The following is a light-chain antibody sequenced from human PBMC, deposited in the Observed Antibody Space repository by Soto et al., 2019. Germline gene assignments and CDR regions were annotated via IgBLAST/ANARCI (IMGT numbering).Light chain of an antibody. CDR2: DAS. CDR1: QDISNY. Sequence: DIQMTQSPSSLSASVGDRVTITCQASQDISNYLNWYQQKPGKAPKLLIYDASNSETGVPSRFSGSGSGTDFTFTISSLQPEDIATYYCQQYDNLPPFTFGGGTKVEIK. J-gene: IGKJ4*01. V-gene: IGKV1-33*01. CDR3: QQYDNLPPFT.